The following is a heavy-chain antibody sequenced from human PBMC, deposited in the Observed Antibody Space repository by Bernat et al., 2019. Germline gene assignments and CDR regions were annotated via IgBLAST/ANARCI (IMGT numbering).Heavy chain of an antibody. J-gene: IGHJ4*02. Sequence: QVQLVESGGGVVQPGRSLRLSCTASGLSFSNFAMHWVRQAPGKGLEWVAVISNDGSKKYYADSVKGRFTISRDNSRNSLKLQMNSLTIEDTAVYYCARDGYQSSGTYFDYWGLGTLLTVSS. CDR3: ARDGYQSSGTYFDY. V-gene: IGHV3-30-3*01. CDR2: ISNDGSKK. D-gene: IGHD3-22*01. CDR1: GLSFSNFA.